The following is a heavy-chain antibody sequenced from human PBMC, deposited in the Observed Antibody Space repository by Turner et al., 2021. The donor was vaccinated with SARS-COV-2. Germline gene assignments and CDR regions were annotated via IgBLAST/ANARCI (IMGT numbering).Heavy chain of an antibody. V-gene: IGHV3-7*01. CDR2: INQDGSEK. Sequence: EVQLVESGGGLVQPGGSLSRSCAAPGFTFRSYCMSWVRQAPGKGLEWVANINQDGSEKYYVDSVKGRFTISRDNAKNSLYLQMNSLRAEDTAVYYCARDRSTYYDFWSGYWHFDYWGQGTLVTVSS. J-gene: IGHJ4*02. CDR3: ARDRSTYYDFWSGYWHFDY. CDR1: GFTFRSYC. D-gene: IGHD3-3*01.